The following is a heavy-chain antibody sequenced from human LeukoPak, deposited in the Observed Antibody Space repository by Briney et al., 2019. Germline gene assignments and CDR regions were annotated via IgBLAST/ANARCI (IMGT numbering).Heavy chain of an antibody. D-gene: IGHD3-9*01. CDR2: IYYGGST. J-gene: IGHJ3*02. V-gene: IGHV4-59*01. Sequence: SETLSLTCTVSGGSISSYYWSWIRQPPGKGLEWIGYIYYGGSTNYNPSLKSRVTISVDTSKNQFSLKLSSVTAADTAVYYCARAPYDILTRLGAFDIWGQGTMVTVSS. CDR3: ARAPYDILTRLGAFDI. CDR1: GGSISSYY.